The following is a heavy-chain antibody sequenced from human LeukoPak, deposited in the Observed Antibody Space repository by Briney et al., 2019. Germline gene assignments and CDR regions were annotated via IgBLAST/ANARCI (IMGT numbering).Heavy chain of an antibody. CDR2: IDYYGTT. J-gene: IGHJ4*02. Sequence: SETLSLTCTVSGGSISSYYWGWIRQPPGKGLEWIGDIDYYGTTYANPSLETRVTIFVDTSKKRFSLKLSSVTAADTAVYYCARYDFWSGYYHYWGQGTLVTVSS. CDR1: GGSISSYY. D-gene: IGHD3-3*01. V-gene: IGHV4-59*04. CDR3: ARYDFWSGYYHY.